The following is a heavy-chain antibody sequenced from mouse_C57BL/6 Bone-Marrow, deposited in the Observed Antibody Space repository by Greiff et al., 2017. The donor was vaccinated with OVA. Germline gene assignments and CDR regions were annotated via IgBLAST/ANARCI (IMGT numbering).Heavy chain of an antibody. CDR3: ARESDSAYAMDY. CDR1: GYTFTSYG. CDR2: IYPRSGNT. V-gene: IGHV1-81*01. J-gene: IGHJ4*01. Sequence: VKLMESGAELARPGASVKLSCKASGYTFTSYGISWVKQRTGQGLEWIGEIYPRSGNTYYNEKFKGKATLTADKSSSTAYMELRSLTSEDSAVYFCARESDSAYAMDYWGQGTSVTVSS. D-gene: IGHD2-13*01.